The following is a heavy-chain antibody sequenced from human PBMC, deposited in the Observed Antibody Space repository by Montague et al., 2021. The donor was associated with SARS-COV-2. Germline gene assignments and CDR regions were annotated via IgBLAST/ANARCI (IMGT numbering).Heavy chain of an antibody. CDR2: TYYRSKWDS. CDR1: GDSVSSKSVA. V-gene: IGHV6-1*01. Sequence: CAISGDSVSSKSVAWNWIRQSPSRGLEWLGRTYYRSKWDSDYAESVKRRLVITPDTSKNQVSLQLNSVIPEDTAEYFCASSGITLTGLDAFDIWGQGTMVTVSS. D-gene: IGHD3-9*01. CDR3: ASSGITLTGLDAFDI. J-gene: IGHJ3*02.